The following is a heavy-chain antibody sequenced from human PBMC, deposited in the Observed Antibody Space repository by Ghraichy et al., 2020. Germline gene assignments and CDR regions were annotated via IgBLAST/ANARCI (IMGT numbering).Heavy chain of an antibody. J-gene: IGHJ4*02. CDR2: INAANGYT. Sequence: ASVKVSCKASGVTFTNSAIHWVRQAPGQSLEWMGWINAANGYTKYSQKFQGRVTIVRDTSATTVFMELSSLRSEDTAVYYCARGPTLSARYAADHWGQGTLVTVSS. D-gene: IGHD2/OR15-2a*01. V-gene: IGHV1-3*01. CDR3: ARGPTLSARYAADH. CDR1: GVTFTNSA.